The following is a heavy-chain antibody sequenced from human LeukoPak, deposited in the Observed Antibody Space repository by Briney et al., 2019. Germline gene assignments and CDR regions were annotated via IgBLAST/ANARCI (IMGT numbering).Heavy chain of an antibody. Sequence: SETLSLTCAVYGESFSGYYWSWIRQTPGQGLEGIGEINDSETTNYNPSLKSRVTISVDTSKNQFSLKLSSVTAADTAVYYCARVWTGAYSSSWSTYYYYYMDVWGKRTTVTVSS. CDR1: GESFSGYY. D-gene: IGHD6-13*01. V-gene: IGHV4-34*01. CDR3: ARVWTGAYSSSWSTYYYYYMDV. CDR2: INDSETT. J-gene: IGHJ6*03.